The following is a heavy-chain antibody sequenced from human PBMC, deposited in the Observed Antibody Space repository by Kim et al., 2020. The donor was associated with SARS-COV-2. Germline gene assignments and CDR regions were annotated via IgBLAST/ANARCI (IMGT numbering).Heavy chain of an antibody. Sequence: GGSLRLSCVASGFTFSGYSMNWVRQAPGKGLEWVSSLDRAGSNIYYADSVKGRFTISRDNVKNSLFLQMNSLRAEDTARYYCARGQGGNWKYGGFFDYWG. CDR1: GFTFSGYS. J-gene: IGHJ4*01. V-gene: IGHV3-21*01. CDR2: LDRAGSNI. CDR3: ARGQGGNWKYGGFFDY. D-gene: IGHD1-7*01.